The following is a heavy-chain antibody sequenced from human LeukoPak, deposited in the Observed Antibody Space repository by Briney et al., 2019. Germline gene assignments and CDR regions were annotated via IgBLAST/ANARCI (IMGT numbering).Heavy chain of an antibody. CDR1: GFTVSSNY. CDR3: ARDFRYCSGGSCYFIDY. V-gene: IGHV3-7*01. J-gene: IGHJ4*02. Sequence: RGSLRLSCAASGFTVSSNYMSSVRQAPGKGLEWVANIKQDGSEKYYVDSVKGRFTISRDNAKNSLYLQMNSLRAEDTAVYYCARDFRYCSGGSCYFIDYWGQGTLVTVSS. D-gene: IGHD2-15*01. CDR2: IKQDGSEK.